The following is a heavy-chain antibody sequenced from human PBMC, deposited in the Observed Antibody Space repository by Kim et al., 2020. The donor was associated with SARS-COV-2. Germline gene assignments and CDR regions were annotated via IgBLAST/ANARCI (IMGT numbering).Heavy chain of an antibody. Sequence: SETLSLTCAVYGGSFSGYYWSWIRQPPGKGLEWIGEINHSGSTNYNPSLKSRVTISVDTSKNQFSLKLSSVTAADTAVYYCARVDIRFLEWLRETPETGYDFDYWGQGTLVTVSS. D-gene: IGHD3-3*01. CDR1: GGSFSGYY. J-gene: IGHJ4*02. CDR2: INHSGST. V-gene: IGHV4-34*01. CDR3: ARVDIRFLEWLRETPETGYDFDY.